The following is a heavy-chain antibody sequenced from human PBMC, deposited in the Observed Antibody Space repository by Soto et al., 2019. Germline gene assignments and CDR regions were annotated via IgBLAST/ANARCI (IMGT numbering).Heavy chain of an antibody. CDR2: IIPFFGTS. CDR1: GGTFSSYA. V-gene: IGHV1-69*01. J-gene: IGHJ6*02. D-gene: IGHD6-13*01. Sequence: QVQLVQSGAEVKKPGSSVKVSCKASGGTFSSYAVNWARQAPGQGLEWMGGIIPFFGTSNYAQKFQGRVTITADESTSTAYMELRSLRSEDTAVYYCARVGYSTNYGMAVWGQGTTVTVSS. CDR3: ARVGYSTNYGMAV.